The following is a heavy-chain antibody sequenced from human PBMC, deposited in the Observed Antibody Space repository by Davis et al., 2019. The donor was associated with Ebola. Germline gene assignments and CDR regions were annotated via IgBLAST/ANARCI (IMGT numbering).Heavy chain of an antibody. Sequence: ASVKVSCKASGYTFTGYYMHWVRQAPGQGLEWMGWINPNSGGTNYAQKFQGWVTMTRDTSTSTVYMELSSLRSEDTAVYYCARGINYYYGSGSYERGWFDPWGQGTLVTVSS. CDR1: GYTFTGYY. V-gene: IGHV1-2*04. J-gene: IGHJ5*02. CDR3: ARGINYYYGSGSYERGWFDP. D-gene: IGHD3-10*01. CDR2: INPNSGGT.